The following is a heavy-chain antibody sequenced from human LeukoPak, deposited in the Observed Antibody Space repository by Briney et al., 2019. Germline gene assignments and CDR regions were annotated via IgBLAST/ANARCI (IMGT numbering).Heavy chain of an antibody. CDR1: GGSISSSSYY. Sequence: SETLSLTCTVSGGSISSSSYYWGWIRQPPGKGLEWIGSIYYSGSTYYNPSLKSRVTISVDTSKNQFSLKLSSVTAADTAVYYCASHDHGGNPDYWGQGTLVTASS. CDR2: IYYSGST. J-gene: IGHJ4*02. V-gene: IGHV4-39*01. D-gene: IGHD4-23*01. CDR3: ASHDHGGNPDY.